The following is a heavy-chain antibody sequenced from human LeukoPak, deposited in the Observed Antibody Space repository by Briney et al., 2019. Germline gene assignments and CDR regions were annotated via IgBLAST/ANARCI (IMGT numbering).Heavy chain of an antibody. CDR1: GGTFSSYA. V-gene: IGHV1-18*01. CDR3: ASGYLGRAGTTDRLDY. Sequence: GASVKVSCKASGGTFSSYAISWVRQAPGQGLEWMGWISTYNGDTDYAQKVQGRVTMTTDTSTSTAYMELRSLRSDDTAVYYCASGYLGRAGTTDRLDYWGQGTLATVSS. J-gene: IGHJ4*02. CDR2: ISTYNGDT. D-gene: IGHD4-17*01.